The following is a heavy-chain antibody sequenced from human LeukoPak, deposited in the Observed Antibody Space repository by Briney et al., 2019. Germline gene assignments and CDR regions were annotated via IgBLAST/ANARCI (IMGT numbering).Heavy chain of an antibody. D-gene: IGHD3-16*01. CDR3: AKARVLTSFDY. V-gene: IGHV3-23*01. Sequence: GSLRLSRAASGFTFNNYVMSWVRQAPGKGLEWVSSVSGSGSTAYYADSVKGRFTISRDNSKNTLYLQMNTMRGEDTATYYCAKARVLTSFDYWGQGTLVTVSS. CDR1: GFTFNNYV. J-gene: IGHJ4*02. CDR2: VSGSGSTA.